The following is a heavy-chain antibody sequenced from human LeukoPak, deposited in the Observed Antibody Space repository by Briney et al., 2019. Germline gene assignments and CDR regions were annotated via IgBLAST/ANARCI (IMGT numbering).Heavy chain of an antibody. CDR3: AGQWHSSAWYYFDY. Sequence: PSETLSLTCSVSGDSISIYYWSWIRQPPGKGLEWIGYIYNSGTTNYNPSLESRVTISVDTSKNQFSLRLTSVTAADTAVYYCAGQWHSSAWYYFDYWGQGTLVTVSS. D-gene: IGHD6-19*01. CDR2: IYNSGTT. J-gene: IGHJ4*02. CDR1: GDSISIYY. V-gene: IGHV4-59*08.